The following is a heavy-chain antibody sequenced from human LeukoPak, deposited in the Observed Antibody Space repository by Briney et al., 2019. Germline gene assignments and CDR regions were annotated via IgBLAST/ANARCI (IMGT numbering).Heavy chain of an antibody. D-gene: IGHD2-2*01. CDR3: ASLGLTVVPAADSRDY. J-gene: IGHJ4*02. Sequence: GGSLRLSCAASGFTVSSNYMSWVRQAPGKGLEWVSVIYSGGGTYYADSVKGRFTISRDNSKNSLYLQMNSLRAEDTAVYYCASLGLTVVPAADSRDYWGQGTLVTVSS. CDR2: IYSGGGT. V-gene: IGHV3-53*01. CDR1: GFTVSSNY.